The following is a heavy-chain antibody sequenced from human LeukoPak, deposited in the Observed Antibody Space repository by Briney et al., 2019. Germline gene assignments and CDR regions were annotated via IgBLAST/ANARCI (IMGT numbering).Heavy chain of an antibody. CDR3: ARRYYYDIFPFDI. V-gene: IGHV3-7*01. CDR1: GFTFSSYW. D-gene: IGHD3-22*01. Sequence: SGGSLRHSCAASGFTFSSYWMSWVRQAPGKGLEGVANIKQDGREKYYVDSVKGRFTISRDNAKNSLYLQMNSLRAEDTAVYYCARRYYYDIFPFDIWGQGTMVTVSS. CDR2: IKQDGREK. J-gene: IGHJ3*02.